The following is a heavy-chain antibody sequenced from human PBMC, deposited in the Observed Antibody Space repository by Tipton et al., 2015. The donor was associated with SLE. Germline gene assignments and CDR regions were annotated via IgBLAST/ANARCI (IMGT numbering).Heavy chain of an antibody. CDR2: IYYSGST. CDR1: GGSISSHY. D-gene: IGHD4-17*01. J-gene: IGHJ4*02. CDR3: ARVLLDGYGDSLGPFDY. Sequence: TLSLTCTVSGGSISSHYWSWIRQPPGKGLEWIGYIYYSGSTNYNSSLKSRVTISVDTSKNQFSLKLSSVTAADTAVYYCARVLLDGYGDSLGPFDYWGQGTLVTVSS. V-gene: IGHV4-59*11.